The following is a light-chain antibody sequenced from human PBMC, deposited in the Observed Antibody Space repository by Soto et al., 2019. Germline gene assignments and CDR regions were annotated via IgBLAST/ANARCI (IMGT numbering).Light chain of an antibody. V-gene: IGKV2-30*01. J-gene: IGKJ1*01. Sequence: DVVMTQSPLSLPVTLGQPASISCRSSQSLVYSDGNTYLNWFQQRPGQSSRRLIHEVSNRDSGVTDRFSGSGSGTDFTLKISRVEAEDVGVSYCMQGTRWPPAWTFGQGTKVEIK. CDR2: EVS. CDR1: QSLVYSDGNTY. CDR3: MQGTRWPPAWT.